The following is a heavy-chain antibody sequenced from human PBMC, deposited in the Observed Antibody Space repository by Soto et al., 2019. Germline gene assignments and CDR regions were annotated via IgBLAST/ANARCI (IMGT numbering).Heavy chain of an antibody. CDR2: IIPIFGTA. CDR1: GGTFSSYA. CDR3: AREINGYCSGGSCYPI. V-gene: IGHV1-69*06. Sequence: ASVKVSCKASGGTFSSYAISWVRQAPGQGLEWMGGIIPIFGTANYAQEFQGRVTITADKSTSTAYMELSSLRSEDTAVYYCAREINGYCSGGSCYPIWGQGTLVTVSS. D-gene: IGHD2-15*01. J-gene: IGHJ4*02.